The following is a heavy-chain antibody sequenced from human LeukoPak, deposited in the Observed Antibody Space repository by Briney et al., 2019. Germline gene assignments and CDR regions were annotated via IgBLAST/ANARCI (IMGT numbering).Heavy chain of an antibody. CDR2: IYYDGSNK. J-gene: IGHJ4*02. V-gene: IGHV3-30*03. Sequence: GRSLRLSCAASGFNFSSYGMHWVRQAPGKGLEWVAAIYYDGSNKYYADSVKGRFTISRDNSKNTLYLQMNSLRAEDTDVYYCCTGDYYDSSGYDYFSDYWGQGKLVTVSS. CDR1: GFNFSSYG. D-gene: IGHD3-22*01. CDR3: CTGDYYDSSGYDYFSDY.